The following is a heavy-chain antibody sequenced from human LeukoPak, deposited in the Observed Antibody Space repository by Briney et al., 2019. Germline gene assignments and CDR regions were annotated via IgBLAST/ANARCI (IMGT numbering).Heavy chain of an antibody. CDR2: ISGSGGST. CDR3: ARPGSNWNSLDGLDY. Sequence: GGSLRLSCAASGFTFSSYAMSWVRQAPGKGLEWVSAISGSGGSTYYADSVKGRFTISRDNAKNSLYLQMNSLRAEDTAVYYCARPGSNWNSLDGLDYWGQGTLVTVSS. CDR1: GFTFSSYA. J-gene: IGHJ4*02. V-gene: IGHV3-23*01. D-gene: IGHD1-1*01.